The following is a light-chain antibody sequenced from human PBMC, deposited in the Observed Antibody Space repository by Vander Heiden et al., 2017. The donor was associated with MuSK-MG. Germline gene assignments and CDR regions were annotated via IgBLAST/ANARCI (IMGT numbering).Light chain of an antibody. Sequence: SISCRSSQSLLHSNGNTYLDWYLQRPGQSPQLLISLGFNRASGVPDRFSCSGSGTDFTLKISRVEAEDVGVYYCRQARQIPNTFGQGTKLEIK. J-gene: IGKJ2*01. CDR3: RQARQIPNT. CDR2: LGF. CDR1: QSLLHSNGNTY. V-gene: IGKV2-28*01.